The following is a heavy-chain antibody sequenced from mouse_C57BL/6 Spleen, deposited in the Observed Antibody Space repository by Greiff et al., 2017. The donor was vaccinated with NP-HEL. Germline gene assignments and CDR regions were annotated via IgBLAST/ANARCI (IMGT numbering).Heavy chain of an antibody. Sequence: VQLQQPGAELVRPGTSVKLSCKASGYTFTSYWMHWVKQRPGQGLEWIGVIDPSDSYTNYNQKFKGKATLTVDTSSSTAYMQLSSLTSEDSAVYYCARSLYQGYFDVWGTGTTVTVSS. CDR3: ARSLYQGYFDV. CDR2: IDPSDSYT. D-gene: IGHD1-1*01. V-gene: IGHV1-59*01. J-gene: IGHJ1*03. CDR1: GYTFTSYW.